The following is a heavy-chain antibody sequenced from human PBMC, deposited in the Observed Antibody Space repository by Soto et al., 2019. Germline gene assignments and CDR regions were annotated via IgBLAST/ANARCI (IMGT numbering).Heavy chain of an antibody. V-gene: IGHV5-51*01. CDR3: ARAMVRGKNYYGVDV. CDR2: IYPGDSDT. Sequence: PGESLKISCQASGYIFTSYWIAWVRQKPGKGLEWMGIIYPGDSDTTYSPSFQGQVTISADKSISTAYLQWSSLKASDTAMYYCARAMVRGKNYYGVDVWGQGTTVTVSS. CDR1: GYIFTSYW. D-gene: IGHD3-10*01. J-gene: IGHJ6*02.